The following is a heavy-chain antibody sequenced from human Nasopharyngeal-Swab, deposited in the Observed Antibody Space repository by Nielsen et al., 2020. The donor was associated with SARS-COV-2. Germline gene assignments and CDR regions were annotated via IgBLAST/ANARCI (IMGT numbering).Heavy chain of an antibody. V-gene: IGHV3-7*04. CDR2: IKQDGSEK. CDR1: GFTFSSYW. J-gene: IGHJ4*02. D-gene: IGHD1-1*01. Sequence: GESLKISCAASGFTFSSYWMNWVRQAPGKGLEWVANIKQDGSEKPYVDSVRGRFTISRDNAKNSVYLQMNSLRAEGTAVYYCARGHNWSFDYWGQGTLVTVSA. CDR3: ARGHNWSFDY.